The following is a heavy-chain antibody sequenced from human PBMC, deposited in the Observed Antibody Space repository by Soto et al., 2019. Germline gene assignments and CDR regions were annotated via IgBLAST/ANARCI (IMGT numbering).Heavy chain of an antibody. CDR3: AIIGYCSSTSCPPGFDY. CDR1: GGSISSNNW. Sequence: QVQLQESGPGLVKPSGTLSLTCAVSGGSISSNNWWSWVRQPPGKGLEWIGEIYHSGSTNYNPSLKSRVTISVDKPKNQFSLKLSSVTAADTTVYYCAIIGYCSSTSCPPGFDYWGQGTLVTVSS. CDR2: IYHSGST. D-gene: IGHD2-2*01. J-gene: IGHJ4*02. V-gene: IGHV4-4*02.